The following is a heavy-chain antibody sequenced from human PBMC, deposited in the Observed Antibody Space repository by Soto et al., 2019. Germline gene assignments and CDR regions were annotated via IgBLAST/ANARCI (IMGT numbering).Heavy chain of an antibody. V-gene: IGHV2-26*04. Sequence: ATVKESGPGLVTPTETLTLTCTVSGFSLSNAGLGVSWIRQPPGKALEWLAHIFSNDEKSYSTSLKSRLTISKDTSKSQVVLIMTSMDPGDTATYYCASTYSTSWYWFDPWGQGNLVTVSS. CDR1: GFSLSNAGLG. CDR2: IFSNDEK. D-gene: IGHD6-13*01. J-gene: IGHJ5*02. CDR3: ASTYSTSWYWFDP.